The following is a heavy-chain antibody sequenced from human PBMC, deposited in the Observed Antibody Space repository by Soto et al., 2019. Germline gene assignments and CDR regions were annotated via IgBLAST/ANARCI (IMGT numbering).Heavy chain of an antibody. V-gene: IGHV1-3*01. D-gene: IGHD3-22*01. Sequence: QVHLVQSGAEVKEPWASVRISCKAFGYTFNKYAIHWVRQDPGQRLEWMGWINAGNGNTEYSQKFQGRVTITRETSATTAYMELSSLRSEDTAVYFCARVRMGDYYDSSGYYRNDAFDIWGQGTVVTVSS. CDR3: ARVRMGDYYDSSGYYRNDAFDI. CDR2: INAGNGNT. J-gene: IGHJ3*02. CDR1: GYTFNKYA.